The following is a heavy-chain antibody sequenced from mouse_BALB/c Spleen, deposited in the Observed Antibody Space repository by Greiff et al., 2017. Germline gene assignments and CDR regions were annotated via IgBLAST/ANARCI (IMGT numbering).Heavy chain of an antibody. Sequence: VQLQQSGAELVRPGVSVKISCKGSGYTFTDYAMHWVKQSHAKSLEWIGVISTYYGDASYNQKFKGKATMTVDKSSSTAYMELARLTSEDSAIYYCARDGSGWFAYWGQGTLVTVSA. J-gene: IGHJ3*01. CDR1: GYTFTDYA. CDR3: ARDGSGWFAY. CDR2: ISTYYGDA. D-gene: IGHD1-1*01. V-gene: IGHV1S137*01.